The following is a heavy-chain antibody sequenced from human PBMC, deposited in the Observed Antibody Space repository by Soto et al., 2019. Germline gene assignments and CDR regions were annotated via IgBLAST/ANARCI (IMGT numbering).Heavy chain of an antibody. J-gene: IGHJ6*02. CDR2: IIPIFGTA. V-gene: IGHV1-69*12. CDR1: GGTFSSYA. CDR3: AREMAATYYDYIGGNYYGMDV. D-gene: IGHD3-3*01. Sequence: QVQLVQSGAEVKKPGSSVKVSCKASGGTFSSYAISWVRQAPGQGLEWMGGIIPIFGTANYAQKFQGRVTITADESTSTAYMELSSLRSEETAVYYCAREMAATYYDYIGGNYYGMDVWGQGTTVTVSS.